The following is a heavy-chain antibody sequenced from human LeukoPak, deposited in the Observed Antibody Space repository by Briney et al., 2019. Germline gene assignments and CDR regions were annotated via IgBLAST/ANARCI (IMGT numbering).Heavy chain of an antibody. CDR3: AKGGDDSIDY. V-gene: IGHV3-30*02. CDR2: IRYDGSNK. D-gene: IGHD3-10*01. CDR1: GFTFSNYG. J-gene: IGHJ4*02. Sequence: GGSLRLSCAASGFTFSNYGMHWVRQAPGKGLEWVTFIRYDGSNKYYADSVKGRFTISRDNYKNTLYLQMNSLRAEDTAVYYCAKGGDDSIDYWGQGTLVTVSS.